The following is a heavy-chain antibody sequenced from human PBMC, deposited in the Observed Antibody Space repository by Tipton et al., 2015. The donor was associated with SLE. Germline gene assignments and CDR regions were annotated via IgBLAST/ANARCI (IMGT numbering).Heavy chain of an antibody. Sequence: LRLSCTVSGGSISSHYWSWIRQPPGKGLEWIGYIYYSGSTNYNPSLKSRVTISVDTSENQFSLKLSSVTAADTAVYYCARGGMVVNDAFDIWGQGTMVTVSS. J-gene: IGHJ3*02. CDR1: GGSISSHY. D-gene: IGHD2-15*01. CDR2: IYYSGST. CDR3: ARGGMVVNDAFDI. V-gene: IGHV4-59*11.